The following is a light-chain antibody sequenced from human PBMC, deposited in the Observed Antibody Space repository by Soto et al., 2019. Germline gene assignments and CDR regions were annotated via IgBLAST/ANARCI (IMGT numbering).Light chain of an antibody. J-gene: IGKJ4*01. CDR3: QQYCSVPLT. V-gene: IGKV3-20*01. CDR2: GAS. Sequence: EIVLTQSPGTLSLSPGERTTLSCRASQSVSTNYLAWYQQKPGQAPRLLIYGASSRATGIPDRFSGSGSGADFTRTISRLEPEDFAVYYCQQYCSVPLTFGGGTKVEIK. CDR1: QSVSTNY.